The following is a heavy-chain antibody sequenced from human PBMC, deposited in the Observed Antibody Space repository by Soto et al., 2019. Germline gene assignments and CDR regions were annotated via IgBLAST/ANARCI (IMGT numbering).Heavy chain of an antibody. CDR2: ISYDGSNK. V-gene: IGHV3-30-3*01. J-gene: IGHJ4*02. Sequence: VGSLRLSCAASGFTFSSYAMHWVRQAPGKGLEWVAVISYDGSNKYYADSVKGRFTISRDNSKNTLYLQMNSLRAEDTAVYYCASSIVVVSYYFDYWGQGTLVTVSS. CDR1: GFTFSSYA. D-gene: IGHD2-2*01. CDR3: ASSIVVVSYYFDY.